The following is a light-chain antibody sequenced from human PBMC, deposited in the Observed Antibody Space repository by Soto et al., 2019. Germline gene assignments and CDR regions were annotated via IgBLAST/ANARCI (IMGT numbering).Light chain of an antibody. CDR3: SSYTSSSTLV. Sequence: ALAQPASVSGSPGQSITISCTGTSSDVGGYNYVSWYQQHPGKAPKLMIYEVSNRPSGVSNRFSGSKSGNTASLTISGLQAEDEADYYCSSYTSSSTLVFGTGTKVTVL. J-gene: IGLJ1*01. CDR1: SSDVGGYNY. CDR2: EVS. V-gene: IGLV2-14*01.